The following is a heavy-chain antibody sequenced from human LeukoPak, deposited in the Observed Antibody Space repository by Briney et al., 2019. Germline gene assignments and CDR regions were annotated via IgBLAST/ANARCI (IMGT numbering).Heavy chain of an antibody. CDR2: VDHSGGT. J-gene: IGHJ4*02. V-gene: IGHV4-38-2*02. Sequence: SETLSLTCTVSGYSLSNGYYWGWIRQPPGKGLEWIGSVDHSGGTYYNPSLRSRVSISVDTSKNQFSLKLSSVTAADTAVYSCAGFTFFRGVITFDYWGQGTLVTVSS. D-gene: IGHD3-10*01. CDR3: AGFTFFRGVITFDY. CDR1: GYSLSNGYY.